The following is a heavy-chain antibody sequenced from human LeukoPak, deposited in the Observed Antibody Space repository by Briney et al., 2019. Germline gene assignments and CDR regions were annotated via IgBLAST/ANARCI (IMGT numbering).Heavy chain of an antibody. CDR2: IFYSGAT. J-gene: IGHJ4*02. CDR3: ARHGHKNEYNSPGVDY. D-gene: IGHD1-14*01. Sequence: SETLSLTCTVSGGSISSGTYFWGWIRQPPGECLGWVGSIFYSGATYYNPSLKSRVTISVDTSKKQFSLKLNSGTAANTAVYYCARHGHKNEYNSPGVDYWGQGTLVTVSS. V-gene: IGHV4-39*01. CDR1: GGSISSGTYF.